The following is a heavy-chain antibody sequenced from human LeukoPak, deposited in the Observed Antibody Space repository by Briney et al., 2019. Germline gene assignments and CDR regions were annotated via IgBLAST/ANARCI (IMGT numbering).Heavy chain of an antibody. D-gene: IGHD1-20*01. CDR2: IDPSDSYT. J-gene: IGHJ4*02. CDR1: GFNFTRYW. V-gene: IGHV5-10-1*01. CDR3: ARDITGTGEGY. Sequence: GESLEISCQGSGFNFTRYWICWVRQLPGKGLEWMGRIDPSDSYTNYSPSFQGHVTISADKSISTAYLQWSSLKASDTAMYYCARDITGTGEGYWGQGTLVTVSS.